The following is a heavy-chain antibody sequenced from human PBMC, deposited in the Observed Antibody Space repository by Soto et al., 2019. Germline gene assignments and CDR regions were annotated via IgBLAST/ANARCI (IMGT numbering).Heavy chain of an antibody. J-gene: IGHJ6*02. CDR1: GFTFHEYA. CDR2: ISSDGDTI. CDR3: TKGGYDIIYYFGMDV. V-gene: IGHV3-9*01. Sequence: EVQLIDSGGGWVQPGTSLRVSCVASGFTFHEYAIHWVRQAPGKGLEWVSGISSDGDTIAYAASVQGRFTVSRDNDKNSLNFQMNSLRAEDTALYYCTKGGYDIIYYFGMDVWGQGTTVTVSS. D-gene: IGHD5-12*01.